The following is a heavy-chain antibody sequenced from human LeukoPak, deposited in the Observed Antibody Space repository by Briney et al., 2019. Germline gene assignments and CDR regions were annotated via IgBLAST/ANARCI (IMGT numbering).Heavy chain of an antibody. CDR3: ARENTMVRGEDY. Sequence: GGSLRLSCAASGFTFSSYSMNWVRQAPGKGLEWVSSISSSSSYIYYADSVKGRFTISRDNAKNSLYLQMNSLRAEDTAVYYCARENTMVRGEDYWGQGTLVTVSS. V-gene: IGHV3-21*01. J-gene: IGHJ4*02. CDR2: ISSSSSYI. CDR1: GFTFSSYS. D-gene: IGHD3-10*01.